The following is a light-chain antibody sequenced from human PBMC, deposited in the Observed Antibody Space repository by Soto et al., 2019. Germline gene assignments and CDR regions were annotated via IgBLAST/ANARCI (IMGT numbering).Light chain of an antibody. V-gene: IGLV1-40*01. CDR3: QSYDSGHVV. J-gene: IGLJ2*01. Sequence: QAVVTQPPSVSGAPGQRVTISCTGGSSNIGAGYDVHWYQHLPGTAPKLLIFGNINRSSGVPDRFSGSKSGTSASLAITGLQAEDEADYYCQSYDSGHVVFGGGTKLTVL. CDR1: SSNIGAGYD. CDR2: GNI.